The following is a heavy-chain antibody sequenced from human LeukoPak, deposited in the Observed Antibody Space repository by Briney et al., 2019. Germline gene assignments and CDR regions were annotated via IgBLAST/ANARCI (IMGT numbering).Heavy chain of an antibody. CDR2: ISSSGSTI. Sequence: GGSLRLSCTASGFTFSDYYMSWIRQAPGKGLEWVSYISSSGSTIYYADSVKGRFTISRDNAKNSLYLQMNSLRAEDTAVYYCARRAVAGYYFDFWGQGTLVTVSS. CDR1: GFTFSDYY. D-gene: IGHD6-19*01. J-gene: IGHJ4*02. CDR3: ARRAVAGYYFDF. V-gene: IGHV3-11*01.